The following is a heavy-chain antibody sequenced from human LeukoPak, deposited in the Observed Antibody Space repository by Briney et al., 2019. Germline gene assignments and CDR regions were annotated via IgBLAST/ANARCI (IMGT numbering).Heavy chain of an antibody. J-gene: IGHJ4*02. Sequence: GASVKVSCKASGYTFTSYGISWVRQAPGQGVEWMGWISAYNGNTNYAQKLQGRVTMTTDTSTSTAYMELRSLRSDDTAVYYCARDRTRYYDILTGYSPPEFDYWGQGTLVTVSS. CDR2: ISAYNGNT. V-gene: IGHV1-18*01. D-gene: IGHD3-9*01. CDR3: ARDRTRYYDILTGYSPPEFDY. CDR1: GYTFTSYG.